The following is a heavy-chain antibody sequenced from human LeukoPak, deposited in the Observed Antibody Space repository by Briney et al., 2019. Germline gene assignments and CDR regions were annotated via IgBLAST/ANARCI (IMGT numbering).Heavy chain of an antibody. V-gene: IGHV3-23*01. Sequence: PGGSLRLSCEVPGFIFSNYGMNWVRQAPGKGLEWVSAIGDSGDATYYADSVKGRFTISRDNSKSTLYLQMNNLRAEDTALYYCAKERGHSKPFDYWGQGTLVTVSS. CDR3: AKERGHSKPFDY. J-gene: IGHJ4*02. CDR1: GFIFSNYG. CDR2: IGDSGDAT. D-gene: IGHD4-23*01.